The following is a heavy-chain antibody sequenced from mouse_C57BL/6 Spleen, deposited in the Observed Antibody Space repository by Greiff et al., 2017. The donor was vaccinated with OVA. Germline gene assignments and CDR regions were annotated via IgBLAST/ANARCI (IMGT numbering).Heavy chain of an antibody. V-gene: IGHV1-55*01. D-gene: IGHD1-1*01. Sequence: QVQLQQPGAELVKPGASVKLSCKASGYTFTSYWMTWVKQRPGQGLEWIGDIYPGSGGTNYNEKFKGKATLTVDTSSSTAYMQLSSLTSEDSAVYYCARDCYGSSPAWFAYWGQGTLVTVSA. CDR3: ARDCYGSSPAWFAY. CDR1: GYTFTSYW. CDR2: IYPGSGGT. J-gene: IGHJ3*01.